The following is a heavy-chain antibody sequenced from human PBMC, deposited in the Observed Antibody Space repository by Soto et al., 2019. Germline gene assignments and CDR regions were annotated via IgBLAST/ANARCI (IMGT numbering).Heavy chain of an antibody. CDR3: ASQDYDFWSRYPTLYPYYYYGMDV. CDR1: GYTVTSWA. Sequence: AAVKVSCKASGYTVTSWAMHWVRQAPGQRREGMGWSNAGNGNTKYSQKFQGRVTITRDTSASTAYMELSSLRSEDTAVYYCASQDYDFWSRYPTLYPYYYYGMDVWGQGTTVTVSS. V-gene: IGHV1-3*01. CDR2: SNAGNGNT. J-gene: IGHJ6*02. D-gene: IGHD3-3*01.